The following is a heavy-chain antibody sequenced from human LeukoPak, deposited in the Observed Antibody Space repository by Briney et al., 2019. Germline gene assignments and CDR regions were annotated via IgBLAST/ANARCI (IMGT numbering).Heavy chain of an antibody. V-gene: IGHV4-61*01. D-gene: IGHD3-9*01. CDR1: GGSVSSGSYY. CDR2: IYYSGST. CDR3: TRARGAGGGYFDWLLSLAY. Sequence: SETLSLTCTVSGGSVSSGSYYWSWIRQPPGKGLEWIGYIYYSGSTNYNPSLKSRVTISVDTSKNQFSLKLSSVTAADTAVYYCTRARGAGGGYFDWLLSLAYWGQGTLATVSS. J-gene: IGHJ4*02.